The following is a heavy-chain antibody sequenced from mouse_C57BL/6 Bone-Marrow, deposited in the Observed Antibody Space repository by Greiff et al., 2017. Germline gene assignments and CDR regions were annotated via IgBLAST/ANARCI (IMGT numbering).Heavy chain of an antibody. D-gene: IGHD2-3*01. CDR2: LDPSDSYT. J-gene: IGHJ4*01. CDR3: AREDGYYAMDY. CDR1: GYTFTSYW. Sequence: QVQLQQPGAELVMPGASVKLSCKASGYTFTSYWMHWVKQRPGQGLEWIGELDPSDSYTNYNQKFKGKSTLTVDKSSSTAYMQLSSLTSEDSAVYYCAREDGYYAMDYWGQGTSVTGAS. V-gene: IGHV1-69*01.